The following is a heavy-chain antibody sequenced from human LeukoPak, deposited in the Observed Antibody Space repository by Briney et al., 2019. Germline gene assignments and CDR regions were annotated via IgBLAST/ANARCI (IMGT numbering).Heavy chain of an antibody. J-gene: IGHJ3*02. D-gene: IGHD1-1*01. CDR2: INSDGSSS. CDR3: ARDDGMKDAFDI. CDR1: GFTFSSYW. Sequence: GGSLRLSCAASGFTFSSYWMHWVRQAPGKGLVWVSRINSDGSSSSYADSVKGRFTISRDNAKNTLYLQMNSLRAEDTAVYYCARDDGMKDAFDIWGQGTMVTVSS. V-gene: IGHV3-74*01.